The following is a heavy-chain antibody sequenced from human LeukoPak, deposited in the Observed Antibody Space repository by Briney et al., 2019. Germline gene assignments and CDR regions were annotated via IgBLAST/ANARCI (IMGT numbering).Heavy chain of an antibody. CDR2: GSGSGGST. J-gene: IGHJ4*02. CDR1: GFTFSSYA. Sequence: GGSLRLSCAASGFTFSSYAMSWVRQAPGKRLEWVSAGSGSGGSTYYADSVKGRFTISRDNSKNTLYLQMNSLRAEDTAVYYCAKAHKLRYFDWLFRAPFDYWGQGTLVTVSS. D-gene: IGHD3-9*01. V-gene: IGHV3-23*01. CDR3: AKAHKLRYFDWLFRAPFDY.